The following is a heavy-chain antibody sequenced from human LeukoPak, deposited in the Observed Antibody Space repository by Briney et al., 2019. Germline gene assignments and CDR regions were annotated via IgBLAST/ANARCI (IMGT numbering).Heavy chain of an antibody. J-gene: IGHJ6*02. Sequence: SQTLSLTCAISGDSVSSNSAAWNWIRQSPSRGLEWLGRTYYRSKWYNDYAVSVKSRITINPDTSKNQFSLQLNSVTPEDTAVYYCARARRSSGWYSYYYYGMDVWGQGTTVTVSS. CDR3: ARARRSSGWYSYYYYGMDV. D-gene: IGHD6-19*01. V-gene: IGHV6-1*01. CDR1: GDSVSSNSAA. CDR2: TYYRSKWYN.